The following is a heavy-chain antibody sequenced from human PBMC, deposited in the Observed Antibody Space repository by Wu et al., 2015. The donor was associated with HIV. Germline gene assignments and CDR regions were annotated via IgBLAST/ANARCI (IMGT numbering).Heavy chain of an antibody. CDR3: ARGIAVAGAFGMDV. D-gene: IGHD6-19*01. V-gene: IGHV1-8*02. Sequence: QVQLVQSGAEVKKPGASVKVSCKASAYTFTSYDINWVRQAPGQGLDWMGWMNPKTGNTGYAQKFQGRVTMTRDTSTTTVYMELSSLRSEDTAVYYCARGIAVAGAFGMDVWGQGTTVTVSS. CDR1: AYTFTSYD. CDR2: MNPKTGNT. J-gene: IGHJ6*02.